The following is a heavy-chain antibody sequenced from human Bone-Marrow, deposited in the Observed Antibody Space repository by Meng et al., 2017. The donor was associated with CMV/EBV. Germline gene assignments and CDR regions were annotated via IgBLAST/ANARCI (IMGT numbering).Heavy chain of an antibody. Sequence: VQLVEAGGGVVQPGRALRLSCAASGFTFSSYAMHWVRQAPGKGLEWVAVISYDGSNKYYADSVKGRFTISRDNSKNTLYLQMNSLRAEDTAVYYCARDGGLGQYSLLDYWGQGTLVTVSS. V-gene: IGHV3-30-3*01. CDR3: ARDGGLGQYSLLDY. CDR2: ISYDGSNK. J-gene: IGHJ4*02. CDR1: GFTFSSYA. D-gene: IGHD5-18*01.